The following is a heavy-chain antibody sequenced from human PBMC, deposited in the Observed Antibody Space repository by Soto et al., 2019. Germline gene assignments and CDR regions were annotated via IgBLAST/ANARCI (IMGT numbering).Heavy chain of an antibody. Sequence: NPGGSLRLSCVGSGFIFSNYSINWVRQAPGKGLEWVSSISSRSDIYYAESVKGRFTISRDNAKNSVSLQMNSLRAEGTAVYYCAREYTAWPLAYGLDVWGQGTTVTVSS. D-gene: IGHD2-2*02. CDR3: AREYTAWPLAYGLDV. V-gene: IGHV3-21*01. CDR2: ISSRSDI. CDR1: GFIFSNYS. J-gene: IGHJ6*02.